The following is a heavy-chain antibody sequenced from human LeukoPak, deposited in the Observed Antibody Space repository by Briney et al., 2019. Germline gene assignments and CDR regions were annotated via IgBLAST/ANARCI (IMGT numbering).Heavy chain of an antibody. V-gene: IGHV3-30*02. CDR2: IWYDGSKK. J-gene: IGHJ4*02. CDR3: AKDTSRGAAAGF. Sequence: GGSLRLSCAASGFTFSSYGMHWVRQAPGKGLEWVAVIWYDGSKKYYADSVTGRFTVSRDNSKNTLYLQMNSLRAEDTAVYYCAKDTSRGAAAGFWGQGTLVTVSS. CDR1: GFTFSSYG. D-gene: IGHD6-13*01.